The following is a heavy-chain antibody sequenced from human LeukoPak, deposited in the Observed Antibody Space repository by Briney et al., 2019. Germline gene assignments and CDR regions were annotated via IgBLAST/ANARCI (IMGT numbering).Heavy chain of an antibody. CDR3: AKRADSSAHSFDY. Sequence: GGSLRLSCAASGFSFSRYGMKWVRQAPGKGLEWLSYIRSSDSTTYYADSVEGRFTISRDNAKNSLYLQMDSLRVEGTAVYYCAKRADSSAHSFDYWGQGTLVTVSS. CDR1: GFSFSRYG. D-gene: IGHD3-22*01. V-gene: IGHV3-48*04. J-gene: IGHJ4*02. CDR2: IRSSDSTT.